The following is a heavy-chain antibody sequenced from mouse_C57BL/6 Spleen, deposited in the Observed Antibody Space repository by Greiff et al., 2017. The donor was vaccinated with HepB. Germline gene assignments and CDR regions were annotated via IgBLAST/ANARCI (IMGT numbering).Heavy chain of an antibody. CDR2: IWSGGST. CDR3: ARNSRYGSSYHWYFDV. Sequence: QVHVKQSGPGLVQPSQSLSITCTVSGFSLTSYGVHWVRQSPGKGLEWLGVIWSGGSTDYNAAFISRLSISKDNSKSQVFFKMNSLQAGDTAIYYCARNSRYGSSYHWYFDVWGTGTTVTVSS. V-gene: IGHV2-2*01. J-gene: IGHJ1*03. CDR1: GFSLTSYG. D-gene: IGHD1-1*01.